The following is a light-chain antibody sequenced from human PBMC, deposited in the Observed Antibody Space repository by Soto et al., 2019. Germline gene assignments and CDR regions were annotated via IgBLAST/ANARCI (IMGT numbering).Light chain of an antibody. Sequence: QSALTQPASVSGSPGQSITISCTGTSSDVGGYNAVSWYQQHPGKAPKLMIYVVTNRPSGASNRFSGSKSGNTASLTISGLQAEDEADYYCGSYATGGAYVFGTGTKLTVL. V-gene: IGLV2-14*01. CDR1: SSDVGGYNA. CDR2: VVT. J-gene: IGLJ1*01. CDR3: GSYATGGAYV.